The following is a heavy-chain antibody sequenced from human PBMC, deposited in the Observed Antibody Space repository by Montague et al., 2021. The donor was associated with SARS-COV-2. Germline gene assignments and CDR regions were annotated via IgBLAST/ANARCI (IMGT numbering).Heavy chain of an antibody. D-gene: IGHD6-13*01. CDR2: ICNSGST. Sequence: SETLSLTCTVSGGSISRYPWTWIRQPPGKGLEWIGYICNSGSTNYNPSXXSRVTISVDTSKNQFSLKLSSVAAADTAVYYCARVGRGSSWYEVAFDIWGQGTVVTVSS. J-gene: IGHJ3*02. CDR3: ARVGRGSSWYEVAFDI. V-gene: IGHV4-59*01. CDR1: GGSISRYP.